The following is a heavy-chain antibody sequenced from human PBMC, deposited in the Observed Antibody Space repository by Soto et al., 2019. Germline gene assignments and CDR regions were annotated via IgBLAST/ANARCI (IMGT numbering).Heavy chain of an antibody. J-gene: IGHJ6*02. CDR1: KFIFSDYY. CDR2: ISNGATTT. Sequence: PGGSRRRSCEASKFIFSDYYMSWICQAPGKGLEWVAYISNGATTTHYADSVRGRFTVSRDSAKNSLYLQMNSLRAEDTAIYYCARDTLPTDFGLGWDVWGQGTTVTVSS. CDR3: ARDTLPTDFGLGWDV. V-gene: IGHV3-11*01. D-gene: IGHD4-17*01.